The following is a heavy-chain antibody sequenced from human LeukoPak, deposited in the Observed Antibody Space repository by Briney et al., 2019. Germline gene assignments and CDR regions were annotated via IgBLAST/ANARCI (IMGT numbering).Heavy chain of an antibody. Sequence: GASLKISSKASGSRFTTYWIGWVRQPPGKGLEWMGIIFAADSSTRYSPYFQGQLSVSADKSMTTAYLQWSSLKASDTAMYFCARWVTADRGKKDAFDIWGQGTMVTVSS. V-gene: IGHV5-51*01. CDR2: IFAADSST. CDR3: ARWVTADRGKKDAFDI. D-gene: IGHD2-21*02. J-gene: IGHJ3*02. CDR1: GSRFTTYW.